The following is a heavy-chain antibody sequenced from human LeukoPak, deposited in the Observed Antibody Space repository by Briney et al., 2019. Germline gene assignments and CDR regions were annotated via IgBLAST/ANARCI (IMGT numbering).Heavy chain of an antibody. CDR1: GFTLSTSN. J-gene: IGHJ4*02. CDR2: ISSSSYSK. CDR3: ARSSLATFDS. V-gene: IGHV3-48*02. Sequence: NPGGSLRLSCAASGFTLSTSNMNWVRQAPGKGLQWLSYISSSSYSKYYADSVKGRFTISRDNAEKSLYLQMNSLRDDDTAVYFCARSSLATFDSWGQGTLVTVSS.